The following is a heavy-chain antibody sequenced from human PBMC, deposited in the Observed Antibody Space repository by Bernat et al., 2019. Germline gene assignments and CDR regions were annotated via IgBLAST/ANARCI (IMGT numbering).Heavy chain of an antibody. Sequence: QVQLVESGGGVVQPGRSLRLSCAASGFTFSSYGMHWVRQAPGKGLEWVAVIWYDGSNKYYADSVKGRFTISRDNSKNTLYLQMNSLRAEDTAVYYCARDGGYCSGGSCYSFHFDYWGQETLVTVSS. CDR2: IWYDGSNK. V-gene: IGHV3-33*01. CDR1: GFTFSSYG. CDR3: ARDGGYCSGGSCYSFHFDY. J-gene: IGHJ4*02. D-gene: IGHD2-15*01.